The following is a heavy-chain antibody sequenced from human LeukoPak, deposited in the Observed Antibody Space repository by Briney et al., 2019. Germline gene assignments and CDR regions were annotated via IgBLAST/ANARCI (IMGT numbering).Heavy chain of an antibody. CDR1: GFTFSSYG. Sequence: GGSLRLSCAASGFTFSSYGMSWVRQAPGKGLEWISYIHSRGSTTYYADSVKGRFTISRDNAKNSLFLQMNSLRVEDTAVYYCARADREPTIFGVVTHNWFDPWGQGTLVTVSS. CDR2: IHSRGSTT. V-gene: IGHV3-48*04. D-gene: IGHD3-3*01. CDR3: ARADREPTIFGVVTHNWFDP. J-gene: IGHJ5*02.